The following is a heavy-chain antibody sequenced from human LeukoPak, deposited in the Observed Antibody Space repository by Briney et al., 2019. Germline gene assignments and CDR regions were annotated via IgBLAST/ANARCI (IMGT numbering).Heavy chain of an antibody. V-gene: IGHV4-4*07. D-gene: IGHD3-10*01. Sequence: SETLSLTCTVSGGSISSYYWNWIRQPARERLEYIGRTYTGGSTNYNPSLRSRVTMSVDTSKNQFSLKLTSVTAADTAVYYCARRNMIRGLRSFDLWGQGTLVTVSS. CDR3: ARRNMIRGLRSFDL. CDR2: TYTGGST. J-gene: IGHJ4*02. CDR1: GGSISSYY.